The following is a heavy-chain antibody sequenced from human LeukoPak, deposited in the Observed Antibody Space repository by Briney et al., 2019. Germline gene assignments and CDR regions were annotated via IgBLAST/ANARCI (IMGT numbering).Heavy chain of an antibody. CDR1: GFSFSNYS. J-gene: IGHJ4*02. CDR2: ISSGSYYM. D-gene: IGHD3-10*01. V-gene: IGHV3-21*01. CDR3: AKGRAGMIRGVCDY. Sequence: GGSLRLSCAASGFSFSNYSMNWVRQAPGKGLEWVSSISSGSYYMSYADSVKGRFTISRDNAKNSLYLQMNSLRAEDTAVYYCAKGRAGMIRGVCDYWGQGTLVTVSS.